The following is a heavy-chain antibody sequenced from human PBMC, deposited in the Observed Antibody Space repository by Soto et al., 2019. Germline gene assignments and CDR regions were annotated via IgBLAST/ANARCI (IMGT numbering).Heavy chain of an antibody. CDR3: ARGPRYCSGGSCYSWVAPHYYYYLDV. V-gene: IGHV4-34*01. D-gene: IGHD2-15*01. Sequence: QVQLQQWGAGLLKPSETLSLTCAVYGGSFSGYYWSWIRQPPGKGLEWIGEINHSGSTNYNPSLKSRVNISVDTSKNQFSLKLSSVTAADTAVYYCARGPRYCSGGSCYSWVAPHYYYYLDVWGKGTTVTVSS. J-gene: IGHJ6*03. CDR2: INHSGST. CDR1: GGSFSGYY.